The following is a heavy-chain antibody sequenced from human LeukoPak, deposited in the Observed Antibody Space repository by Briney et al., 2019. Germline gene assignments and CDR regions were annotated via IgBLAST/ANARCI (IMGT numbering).Heavy chain of an antibody. V-gene: IGHV3-21*01. CDR3: AREPRAAAGTCWFDP. CDR2: ISSSSSYI. Sequence: GGSLRLSCAASGFTFSSYWMSWVRPAPGKGLEWVSSISSSSSYIYYADSVKGRFTISRDNAKNSLYLQMNSLRAEDTAVYYCAREPRAAAGTCWFDPWGQGTLVTVSS. CDR1: GFTFSSYW. D-gene: IGHD6-13*01. J-gene: IGHJ5*02.